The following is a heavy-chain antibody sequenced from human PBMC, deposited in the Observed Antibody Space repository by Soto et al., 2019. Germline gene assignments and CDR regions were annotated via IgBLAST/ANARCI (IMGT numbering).Heavy chain of an antibody. Sequence: QVQLMESGGGVVQPGRSLRLSCAASGFTFSSSDIHWVRQAPGKGLEWVAHISIYTHRQYYADPVKGRFTGSRDNSKNTVYLQMNSLRAEDTAIYYCARGPTSGAFDIWGRGTLVTVSS. V-gene: IGHV3-30*03. CDR1: GFTFSSSD. J-gene: IGHJ3*02. CDR2: ISIYTHRQ. CDR3: ARGPTSGAFDI. D-gene: IGHD1-26*01.